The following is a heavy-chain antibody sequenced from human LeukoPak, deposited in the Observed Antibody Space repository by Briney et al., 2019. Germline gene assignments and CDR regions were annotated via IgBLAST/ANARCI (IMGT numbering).Heavy chain of an antibody. CDR1: GGSISSSS. D-gene: IGHD6-19*01. J-gene: IGHJ4*02. CDR3: ARRGYTSAWDY. CDR2: ISTGSSTI. V-gene: IGHV3-48*01. Sequence: ETLSLTCTVSGGSISSSSYYWGWIRQPPGKGLEWVSYISTGSSTIYYADSVKGRFTISRDNAENSLYLQMNNLRAEDTAVYYCARRGYTSAWDYWGQGTLVTVSS.